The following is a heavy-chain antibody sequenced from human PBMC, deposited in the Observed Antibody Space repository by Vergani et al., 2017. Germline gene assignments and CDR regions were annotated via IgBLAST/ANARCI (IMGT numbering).Heavy chain of an antibody. CDR1: GGSISSGSYY. Sequence: QVQLQESGPGLVKPSQTLSLTCTVSGGSISSGSYYWSWIRQPAGKGLEWIGRIYTSGSINYNPSLKSRVTISVDTSKNQFSLKLSSVTAADTAVYYCARLAKGGVDAFDIWGQGTMVTVSS. J-gene: IGHJ3*02. V-gene: IGHV4-61*02. CDR2: IYTSGSI. D-gene: IGHD5-12*01. CDR3: ARLAKGGVDAFDI.